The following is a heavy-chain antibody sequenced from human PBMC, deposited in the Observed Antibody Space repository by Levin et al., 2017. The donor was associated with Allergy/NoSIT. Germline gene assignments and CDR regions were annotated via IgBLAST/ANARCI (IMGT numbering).Heavy chain of an antibody. Sequence: SETLSLTCTVSGGSISSYYWSWIRQPPGKGLEWIGYIYYSGSTNYNPSLKSRVTISVDTSKNQFSLKLSSVTAADTAVYYCARSLRGAFDIWGQGTMVTVSS. D-gene: IGHD3-16*01. J-gene: IGHJ3*02. CDR2: IYYSGST. CDR3: ARSLRGAFDI. V-gene: IGHV4-59*01. CDR1: GGSISSYY.